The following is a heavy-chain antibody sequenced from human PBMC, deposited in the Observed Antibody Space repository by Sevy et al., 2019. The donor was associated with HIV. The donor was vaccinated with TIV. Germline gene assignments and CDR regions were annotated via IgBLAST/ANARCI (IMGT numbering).Heavy chain of an antibody. Sequence: GGSLRLSCAASGFTFSSYSMNWVRQAPGKGLEWVSYISSSSSTIYYADSVKGRFTISRDNAKNSLYLQMNSLRAEDTAVYYCARDSYGDHDAFDIWGHGQWSPSPQ. CDR1: GFTFSSYS. J-gene: IGHJ3*02. CDR3: ARDSYGDHDAFDI. V-gene: IGHV3-48*01. D-gene: IGHD4-17*01. CDR2: ISSSSSTI.